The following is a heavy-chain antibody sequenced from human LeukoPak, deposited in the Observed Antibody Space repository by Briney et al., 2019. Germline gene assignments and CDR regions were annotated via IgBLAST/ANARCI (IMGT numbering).Heavy chain of an antibody. V-gene: IGHV4-59*01. Sequence: PSETLSLTCTVSGGSITSYYWSWIRQPPGRGLEWIGYSYYTGGTNYNPSLKSRVTISVDTSKNQFSLKLSSVTAADTAVYYCARDPSFWSGYYSPASDIWGQGTMVTVSS. CDR3: ARDPSFWSGYYSPASDI. D-gene: IGHD3-3*01. CDR2: SYYTGGT. J-gene: IGHJ3*02. CDR1: GGSITSYY.